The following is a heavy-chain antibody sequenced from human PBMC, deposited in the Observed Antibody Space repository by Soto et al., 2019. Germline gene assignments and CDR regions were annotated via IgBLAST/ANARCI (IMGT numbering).Heavy chain of an antibody. CDR2: ISGSGGGT. V-gene: IGHV3-23*01. J-gene: IGHJ4*02. D-gene: IGHD6-13*01. CDR3: AKTIAAAGIRTPSPLI. CDR1: GFTFSSYA. Sequence: GGSLRLSCAASGFTFSSYAMSWVRQAPGKGLEWVSAISGSGGGTYYADSVKGRFTISRDNSKNTLYLQMNSLRAEDTAVYYCAKTIAAAGIRTPSPLIWAQGTLVPVSS.